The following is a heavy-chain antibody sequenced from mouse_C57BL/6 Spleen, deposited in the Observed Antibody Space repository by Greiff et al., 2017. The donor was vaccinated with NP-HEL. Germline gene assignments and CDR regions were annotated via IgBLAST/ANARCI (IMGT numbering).Heavy chain of an antibody. J-gene: IGHJ3*01. V-gene: IGHV5-9-1*02. CDR3: TRGGDYVWFAY. CDR1: GFTFSSYA. CDR2: ISSGGDYI. D-gene: IGHD2-4*01. Sequence: EVQVVESGEGLVKPGGSLKLSCAASGFTFSSYAMSWVRQTPEKRLEWVAYISSGGDYIYYADTVKGRFTISRDNARNTLYLQMSSLKSEDTAMYYCTRGGDYVWFAYWGQGTLVTVSA.